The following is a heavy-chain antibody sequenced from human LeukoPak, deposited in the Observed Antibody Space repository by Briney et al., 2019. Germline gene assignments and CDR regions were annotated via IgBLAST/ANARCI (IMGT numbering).Heavy chain of an antibody. Sequence: SVKVSCKASGGTFSSYAISWVRQAPGQGLEWMGGIIPIFGTANYAQKFQGRVTITADESTSTASMELSSLRSEDPVVYYCARAPPVYQFDPWGRGTLVTVSS. CDR1: GGTFSSYA. D-gene: IGHD5/OR15-5a*01. CDR3: ARAPPVYQFDP. CDR2: IIPIFGTA. J-gene: IGHJ5*02. V-gene: IGHV1-69*13.